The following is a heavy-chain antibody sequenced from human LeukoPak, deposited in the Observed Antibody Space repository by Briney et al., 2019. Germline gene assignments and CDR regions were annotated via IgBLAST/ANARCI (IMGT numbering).Heavy chain of an antibody. D-gene: IGHD3/OR15-3a*01. V-gene: IGHV3-21*04. Sequence: GGSLRLSCAASGFTFSVYGINWVRQAPGKGLEWVSSIRTNTYYIYYADSVKGRFTIPRDNAEKSLCLQLNSLRAEDTAVYYCARDQFAFGLFDYWGQGTLVTVSS. J-gene: IGHJ4*02. CDR3: ARDQFAFGLFDY. CDR1: GFTFSVYG. CDR2: IRTNTYYI.